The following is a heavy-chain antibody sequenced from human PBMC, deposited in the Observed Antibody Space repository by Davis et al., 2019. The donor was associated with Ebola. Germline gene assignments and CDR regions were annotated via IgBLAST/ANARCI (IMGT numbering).Heavy chain of an antibody. Sequence: SETLSLTCTVSGGSISSYYWSWIRQPPGKGLEWIGYIYYSGSTYYNPSLKSRVTISVDTSKNQFSLKLSSVTAADTAVYYCARRHGACWFDPWGQGTLVTVSS. J-gene: IGHJ5*02. CDR1: GGSISSYY. CDR2: IYYSGST. V-gene: IGHV4-59*12. CDR3: ARRHGACWFDP. D-gene: IGHD3-10*01.